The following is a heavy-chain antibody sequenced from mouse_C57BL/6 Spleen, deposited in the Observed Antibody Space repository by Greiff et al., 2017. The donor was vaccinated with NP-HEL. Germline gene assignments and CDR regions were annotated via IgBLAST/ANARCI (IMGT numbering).Heavy chain of an antibody. J-gene: IGHJ2*01. CDR2: INPSSGYT. CDR3: ARRDYYGSSSENYFDY. Sequence: VQLQQSGAELARPGASVKMSCKASGYTFTSYTMHWVKQRPGQGLEWIGYINPSSGYTKYNQKFKDKATLTADKSSSTAYMQLRSLTSEDSAVYYCARRDYYGSSSENYFDYWGQGTTLTVSS. V-gene: IGHV1-4*01. CDR1: GYTFTSYT. D-gene: IGHD1-1*01.